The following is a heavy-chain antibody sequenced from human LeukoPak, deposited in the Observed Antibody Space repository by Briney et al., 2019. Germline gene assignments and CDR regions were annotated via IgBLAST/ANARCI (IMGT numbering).Heavy chain of an antibody. Sequence: GASVKVSCKASGYTFTGYYMHWVRQAPGQGLEWMGWINPNSGGTTYAQKFQGRVTMTRDTSISTAYMEPSRLRSDDTAVYYCARDVDYDSSGYYPFGYWGQGTLVTVSS. CDR2: INPNSGGT. CDR3: ARDVDYDSSGYYPFGY. CDR1: GYTFTGYY. V-gene: IGHV1-2*02. J-gene: IGHJ4*02. D-gene: IGHD3-22*01.